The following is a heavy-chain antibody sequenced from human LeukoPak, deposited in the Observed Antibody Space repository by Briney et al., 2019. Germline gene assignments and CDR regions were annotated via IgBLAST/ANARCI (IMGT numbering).Heavy chain of an antibody. CDR2: IKQDGSEK. Sequence: GGSLRLSCAASGFTFSSYWVSWGRQAPGKGLERVANIKQDGSEKYYVDSVKGRFTISRDNAKNSLYLQMNSLRAEDTAVYYCARERLYGDYYYYYYMDVWGKGTTVTVSS. CDR1: GFTFSSYW. CDR3: ARERLYGDYYYYYYMDV. J-gene: IGHJ6*03. V-gene: IGHV3-7*01. D-gene: IGHD4-17*01.